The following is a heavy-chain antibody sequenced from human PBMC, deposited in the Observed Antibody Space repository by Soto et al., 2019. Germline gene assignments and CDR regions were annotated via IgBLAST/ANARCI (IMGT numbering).Heavy chain of an antibody. J-gene: IGHJ4*02. CDR1: GGSISSGDYY. Sequence: SETLSLTCTVSGGSISSGDYYWSWIRQPPGKGLEWIGYIYYSGSTYYNPSLKSRVTISVDTSKNQFSLKLSSVTAADTAVYYCAREAVSVYYHGSGSYNFDYWGQGTLVTVS. V-gene: IGHV4-30-4*01. CDR3: AREAVSVYYHGSGSYNFDY. CDR2: IYYSGST. D-gene: IGHD3-10*01.